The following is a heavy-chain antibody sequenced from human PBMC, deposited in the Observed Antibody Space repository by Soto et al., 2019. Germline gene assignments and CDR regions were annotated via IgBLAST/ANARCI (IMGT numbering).Heavy chain of an antibody. J-gene: IGHJ6*02. CDR3: ARRLYYDSSGFEGGGMDV. D-gene: IGHD3-22*01. V-gene: IGHV4-39*01. CDR2: ISYSGST. CDR1: GGSIRSDSYY. Sequence: SETLSLTCTVSGGSIRSDSYYWGWIRQSPEKGLEWIASISYSGSTYYNPTLKSRLIMSVDTSKSQFSLKLSSVTAADTAVYYCARRLYYDSSGFEGGGMDVWGQGTTVTVSS.